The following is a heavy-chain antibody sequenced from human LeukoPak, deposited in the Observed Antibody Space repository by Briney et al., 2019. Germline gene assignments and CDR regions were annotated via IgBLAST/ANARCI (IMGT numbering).Heavy chain of an antibody. V-gene: IGHV3-30-3*01. D-gene: IGHD5-18*01. CDR1: GFTFSNYP. Sequence: GGSLRLSCAASGFTFSNYPMHWVRQAPGKGLEWVAVITYDVGSNTYYADSVKGRFTISRDNSKRPLYLQMNRLGPEDTGVHYCARLNLGYGYFLEATKRDYWGQGTLVTVSS. CDR3: ARLNLGYGYFLEATKRDY. J-gene: IGHJ4*02. CDR2: ITYDVGSNT.